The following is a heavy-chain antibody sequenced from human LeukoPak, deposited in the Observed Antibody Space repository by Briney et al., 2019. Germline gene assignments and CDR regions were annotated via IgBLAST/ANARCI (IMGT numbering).Heavy chain of an antibody. CDR2: ISAYNGNT. V-gene: IGHV1-18*01. J-gene: IGHJ4*02. CDR3: ARRERYYGSGSYYINNVEDY. Sequence: ASVKVSCKASGYTFTSYGISWVRQAPGQGLEWMGWISAYNGNTNYAQKLQGRVTMTTDTSTSTAYMELRSLRSDDTAVYYCARRERYYGSGSYYINNVEDYWGQGTLVTVSS. D-gene: IGHD3-10*01. CDR1: GYTFTSYG.